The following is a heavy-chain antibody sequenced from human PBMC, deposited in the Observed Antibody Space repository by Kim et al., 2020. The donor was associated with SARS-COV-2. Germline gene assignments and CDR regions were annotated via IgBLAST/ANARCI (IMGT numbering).Heavy chain of an antibody. V-gene: IGHV4-30-2*01. D-gene: IGHD3-3*01. CDR3: ASSFWGGYYRD. J-gene: IGHJ4*02. Sequence: YYNPSLKRRVTISVDRSKNQFSLKLSSVTAADTAVYYCASSFWGGYYRDWGQGTLVTVSS.